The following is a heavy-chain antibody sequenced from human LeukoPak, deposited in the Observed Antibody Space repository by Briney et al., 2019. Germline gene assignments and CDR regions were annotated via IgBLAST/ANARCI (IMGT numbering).Heavy chain of an antibody. CDR3: ARHVSSYSFDY. D-gene: IGHD6-13*01. Sequence: SETLSLSCTVSGGSVGSYYWSWIRQSPGKGLEWIGYIYYGGSANYNPSLKSRATISIDRSKNQFSLKLSSLTAADTAVYYCARHVSSYSFDYWGQGTLVTVSS. CDR1: GGSVGSYY. J-gene: IGHJ4*02. CDR2: IYYGGSA. V-gene: IGHV4-59*08.